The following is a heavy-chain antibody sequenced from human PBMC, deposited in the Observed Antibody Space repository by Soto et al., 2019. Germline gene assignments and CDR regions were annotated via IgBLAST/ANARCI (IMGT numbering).Heavy chain of an antibody. CDR1: GFTFSSYG. J-gene: IGHJ4*02. V-gene: IGHV3-30*18. Sequence: GGSLRLSCAASGFTFSSYGMHWVRQAPGKGLEWVAVISYDGSNKYYADSVKGRFTISRDNSKNTLYLQMNSLRAEDTAVYYCAKEGRHFWSGYSGYYFDYWGQGTLVTVSS. CDR2: ISYDGSNK. D-gene: IGHD3-3*02. CDR3: AKEGRHFWSGYSGYYFDY.